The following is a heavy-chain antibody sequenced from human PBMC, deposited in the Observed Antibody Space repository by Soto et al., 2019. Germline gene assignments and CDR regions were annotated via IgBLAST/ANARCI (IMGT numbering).Heavy chain of an antibody. CDR3: ARTSPYYYGSGSYYQHPFDY. CDR1: GYTFTSYD. J-gene: IGHJ4*02. Sequence: QVQLVQSGAEVKKPGASVKVSCKASGYTFTSYDIIWVRQATGQGLEWMGWMNPNSGNTGYAQKFQGRVTMTRNTSISTAYMELSSLRSEDTAVYYCARTSPYYYGSGSYYQHPFDYWGQGTLVTVSS. CDR2: MNPNSGNT. V-gene: IGHV1-8*01. D-gene: IGHD3-10*01.